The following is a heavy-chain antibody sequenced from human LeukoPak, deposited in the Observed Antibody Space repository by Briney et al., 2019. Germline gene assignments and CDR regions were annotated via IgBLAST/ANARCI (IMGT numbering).Heavy chain of an antibody. J-gene: IGHJ6*03. Sequence: SETLSLTCTVSGGSISSSSYYWGWIRQPPGKGLEWIGSIYYSGSTYYNPSLKSRVTISVDTSKNQFSLKLSSVTAADTAVNFCARHRMSTVTTNLTYYCYYMDVWGKGTTVTISS. D-gene: IGHD4-17*01. CDR1: GGSISSSSYY. CDR3: ARHRMSTVTTNLTYYCYYMDV. V-gene: IGHV4-39*01. CDR2: IYYSGST.